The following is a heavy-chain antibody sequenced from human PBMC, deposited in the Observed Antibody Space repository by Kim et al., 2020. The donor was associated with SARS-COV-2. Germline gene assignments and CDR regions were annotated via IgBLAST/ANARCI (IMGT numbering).Heavy chain of an antibody. CDR3: ARGWYTIDY. D-gene: IGHD2-2*02. CDR2: T. V-gene: IGHV3-23*01. J-gene: IGHJ4*02. Sequence: TYYADSVGGRFIISRDNSQNTLHLQLNSLRAEDAAIYYCARGWYTIDYWGQGTLVTVSS.